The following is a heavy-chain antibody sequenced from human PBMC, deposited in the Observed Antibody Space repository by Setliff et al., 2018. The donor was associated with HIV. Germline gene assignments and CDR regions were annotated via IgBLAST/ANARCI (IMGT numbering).Heavy chain of an antibody. J-gene: IGHJ4*02. CDR1: GFSFSNYA. V-gene: IGHV3-23*01. D-gene: IGHD6-19*01. Sequence: LRLSCAVAGFSFSNYAMTWVRQAPGKGLEWVSAIAGTSASTYYADSVKGRFTISRDSSKSMLYLQMNSLRVEDTAIYYCAREATPRHSSGWVYFDYWGQGMMVTVSS. CDR3: AREATPRHSSGWVYFDY. CDR2: IAGTSAST.